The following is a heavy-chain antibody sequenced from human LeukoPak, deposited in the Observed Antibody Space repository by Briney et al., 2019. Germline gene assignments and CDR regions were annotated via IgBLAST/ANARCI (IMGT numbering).Heavy chain of an antibody. CDR2: VYYSGST. CDR1: GGSISSYY. CDR3: VSHPFANAFDI. Sequence: SETLSLTCTVSGGSISSYYWSWIRQPPGKGLEWIGYVYYSGSTNYNPSLKSRVTISVDTSKNQFSLKLSSVTAAETAVCYCVSHPFANAFDIWGQGTMVTVSS. J-gene: IGHJ3*02. D-gene: IGHD2/OR15-2a*01. V-gene: IGHV4-59*01.